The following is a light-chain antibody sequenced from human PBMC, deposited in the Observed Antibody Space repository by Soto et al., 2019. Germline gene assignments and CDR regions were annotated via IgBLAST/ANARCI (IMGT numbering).Light chain of an antibody. CDR3: QSYDSSLSGAV. V-gene: IGLV1-40*01. CDR1: SSNIGAGYD. J-gene: IGLJ7*01. Sequence: QSVLTQPPSVSGAPGQRVTISCTGSSSNIGAGYDVHWYQQLPGTAPKLLIYGNSNRPSGVPDRFSGSKSGNSASQAITGLQAEDEADYYCQSYDSSLSGAVFGGGTQLTVL. CDR2: GNS.